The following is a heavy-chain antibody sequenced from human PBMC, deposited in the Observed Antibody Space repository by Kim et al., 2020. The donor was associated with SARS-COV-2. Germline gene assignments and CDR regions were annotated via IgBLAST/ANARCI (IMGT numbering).Heavy chain of an antibody. CDR1: GGSLSGGNFF. CDR2: IYYSGST. Sequence: SETLSLTCTVSGGSLSGGNFFWGWIRQPPGKGLEWIGSIYYSGSTYYNPSLKSRVTISVDTSKNQFSLKLSSVTAADTAVYYCARHSTNGGGCYCLLDCWGQGTLVTVSS. D-gene: IGHD2-15*01. J-gene: IGHJ4*02. CDR3: ARHSTNGGGCYCLLDC. V-gene: IGHV4-39*01.